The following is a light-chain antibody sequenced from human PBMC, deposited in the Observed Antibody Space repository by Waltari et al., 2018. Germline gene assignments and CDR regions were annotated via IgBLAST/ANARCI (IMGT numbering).Light chain of an antibody. CDR2: RNN. J-gene: IGLJ2*01. V-gene: IGLV1-47*01. Sequence: QSVLTQPPSASGTPGQRVTISCSGSSSNIGSNYVYWYQHLPGTAPNLLIYRNNQRPSGVPDRFSASKSGTSASLAISGLRSEDEADYYCAAWDDSLSVIFGGGTKLTVL. CDR3: AAWDDSLSVI. CDR1: SSNIGSNY.